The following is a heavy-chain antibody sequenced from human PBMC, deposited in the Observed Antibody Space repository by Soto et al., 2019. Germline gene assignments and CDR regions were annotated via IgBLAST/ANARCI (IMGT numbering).Heavy chain of an antibody. J-gene: IGHJ6*03. CDR1: GFTFSSYA. D-gene: IGHD6-19*01. CDR3: AKEKGYSSGQAYYYYYYMDV. V-gene: IGHV3-23*01. Sequence: GGSLRLSCAASGFTFSSYAMSWVRQAPGKGLEWVSAISGSGGSTYYADSVKGRFTISRDNSKNTLYLQMNSLRAEDTAVYYCAKEKGYSSGQAYYYYYYMDVWGKGTTVTVSS. CDR2: ISGSGGST.